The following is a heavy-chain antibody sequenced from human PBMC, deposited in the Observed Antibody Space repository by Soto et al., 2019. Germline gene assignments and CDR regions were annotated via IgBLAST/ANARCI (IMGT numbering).Heavy chain of an antibody. CDR2: INAGNGNT. Sequence: ASVKVSCKASGYTFTSYAMHWVRRAPGQRLEWMVWINAGNGNTKYSQKFQGRVTITRDTSASTAYMELSSLRSEDTAVYYCAREDGGYDFIDYWGQGTLVTVYS. J-gene: IGHJ4*02. CDR3: AREDGGYDFIDY. D-gene: IGHD5-12*01. CDR1: GYTFTSYA. V-gene: IGHV1-3*01.